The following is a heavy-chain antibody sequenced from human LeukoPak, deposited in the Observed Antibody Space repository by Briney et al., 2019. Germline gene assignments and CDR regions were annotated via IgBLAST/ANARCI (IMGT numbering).Heavy chain of an antibody. D-gene: IGHD6-13*01. Sequence: GGSLRLSCAASGFTFTTYSMNWVRQAPGKGLEWVSFISSSSSYIYYADSVKGRFTISRDNAKNSLYLQMNSLRAEDTAVYYCARWSSAAVPYWGQGTLVTVSS. CDR3: ARWSSAAVPY. J-gene: IGHJ4*02. V-gene: IGHV3-21*01. CDR1: GFTFTTYS. CDR2: ISSSSSYI.